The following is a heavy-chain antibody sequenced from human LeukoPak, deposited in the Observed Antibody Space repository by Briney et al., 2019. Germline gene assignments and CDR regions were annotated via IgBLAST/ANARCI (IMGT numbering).Heavy chain of an antibody. CDR2: VFYSGTT. V-gene: IGHV4-59*12. CDR1: GGSISSYY. D-gene: IGHD3-22*01. CDR3: ARGAGSGYYLYFDY. Sequence: ASETLSLTCTVSGGSISSYYWSWIRQPPGKGLEWIAYVFYSGTTDYNPSLKSRVTTSLDTSKNQFSLKLSSVTAADTAVYYCARGAGSGYYLYFDYWGQGTLVTVSS. J-gene: IGHJ4*02.